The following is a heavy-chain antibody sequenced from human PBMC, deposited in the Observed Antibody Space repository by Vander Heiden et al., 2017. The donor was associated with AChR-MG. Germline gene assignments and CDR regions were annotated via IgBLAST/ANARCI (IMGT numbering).Heavy chain of an antibody. CDR1: GFSLTTSGVA. CDR3: AHRFFLGGRDFVQIDYDY. D-gene: IGHD3-16*01. V-gene: IGHV2-5*01. Sequence: QITLKESGPTLVKPTQTLTLTCSFSGFSLTTSGVAVGWIRQPPGKALEWLAVIYWNDDKRYSPSLESRLTITKDTSKNQVVLTMTNMDPVDTATYYCAHRFFLGGRDFVQIDYDYWGQGTLVTVSS. CDR2: IYWNDDK. J-gene: IGHJ4*02.